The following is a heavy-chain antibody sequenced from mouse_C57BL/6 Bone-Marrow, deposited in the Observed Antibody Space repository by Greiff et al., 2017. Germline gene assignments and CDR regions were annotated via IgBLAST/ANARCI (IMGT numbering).Heavy chain of an antibody. J-gene: IGHJ2*01. CDR3: AYYYGSSGDY. V-gene: IGHV1-82*01. Sequence: VQLQQSGPELVKPGASVKISCKASGYAFSSSWMNWVKQRPGKGLEWIGQIYPGDGDTNYNGKFKGKATLTADKSSSTAYMQLSSLTSEDSAVYFCAYYYGSSGDYWGQGTTLTGSS. CDR1: GYAFSSSW. D-gene: IGHD1-1*01. CDR2: IYPGDGDT.